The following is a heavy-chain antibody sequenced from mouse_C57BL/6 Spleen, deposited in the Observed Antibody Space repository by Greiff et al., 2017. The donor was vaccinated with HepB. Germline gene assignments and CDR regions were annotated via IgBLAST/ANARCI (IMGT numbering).Heavy chain of an antibody. V-gene: IGHV5-6*01. CDR3: ARLIYYDYDDGVYYAMDY. D-gene: IGHD2-4*01. Sequence: DVQLVESGGDLVKPGGSLKLSCAASGFTFSSYGMSWVRQTPDKRLEWVATISSGGSYTYYPDSVKGRFTISRDNAKNTLYLQMSSLKSEDTAMYYCARLIYYDYDDGVYYAMDYWGQGTSVTVSS. CDR2: ISSGGSYT. CDR1: GFTFSSYG. J-gene: IGHJ4*01.